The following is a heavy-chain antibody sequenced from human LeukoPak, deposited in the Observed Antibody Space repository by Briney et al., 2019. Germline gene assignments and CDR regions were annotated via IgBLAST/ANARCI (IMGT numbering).Heavy chain of an antibody. D-gene: IGHD3-10*01. Sequence: GGSLRLSCAASGFTFSSYGMHWVRQAPGKGLEWVAVISYDGSNKYYADSVKGRFTISRDNSKNTLYLQLNSLRAEDTAVYYCAKGVNYYASGSFGVWDYYYYMDVWGKGTTVTVSS. J-gene: IGHJ6*03. CDR2: ISYDGSNK. V-gene: IGHV3-30*18. CDR1: GFTFSSYG. CDR3: AKGVNYYASGSFGVWDYYYYMDV.